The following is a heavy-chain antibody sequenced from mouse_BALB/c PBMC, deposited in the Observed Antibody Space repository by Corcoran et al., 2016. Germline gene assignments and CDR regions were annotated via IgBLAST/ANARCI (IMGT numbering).Heavy chain of an antibody. CDR1: GFNIKDTY. V-gene: IGHV14-3*02. Sequence: EVQLQQSGAELVKPGASVKLSCTASGFNIKDTYMQWVKQRPEQGMEWIGRIDPANGNTKYDPKFQGKATITADTSSNTAYLQLSSLTSEDTAVYYCARGELVFAYWGQGTLVTVSA. J-gene: IGHJ3*01. CDR2: IDPANGNT. CDR3: ARGELVFAY. D-gene: IGHD4-1*01.